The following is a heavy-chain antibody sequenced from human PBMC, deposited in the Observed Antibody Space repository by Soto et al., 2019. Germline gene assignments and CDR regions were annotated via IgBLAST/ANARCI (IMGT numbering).Heavy chain of an antibody. Sequence: QVQLVESGGGVVQPGRSLRLSCAASGFTFSSYGMHWVRKAQGKGLEGVAVISYDGSNKYYADSVKGRFTISRDNSKNALDLQMNSLGAEDTAVYYCAKDRVGAGAYYDSSGYYYGGPGYWGQGTLVTVSS. CDR3: AKDRVGAGAYYDSSGYYYGGPGY. V-gene: IGHV3-30*18. J-gene: IGHJ4*02. D-gene: IGHD3-22*01. CDR2: ISYDGSNK. CDR1: GFTFSSYG.